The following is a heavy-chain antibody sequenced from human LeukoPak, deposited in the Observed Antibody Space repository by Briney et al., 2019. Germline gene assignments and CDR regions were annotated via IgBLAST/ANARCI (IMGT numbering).Heavy chain of an antibody. CDR2: IYYSGST. D-gene: IGHD2-15*01. V-gene: IGHV4-39*01. CDR1: GGSISSSSYY. CDR3: ARTSILHFDY. J-gene: IGHJ4*02. Sequence: PSETLSLTCTVSGGSISSSSYYWGWIRRPPGKGLEWIANIYYSGSTYYNPSLKSRVTISVDTSKNQFSLKLSSVTAADTAVYYCARTSILHFDYWGQGTLVTVSS.